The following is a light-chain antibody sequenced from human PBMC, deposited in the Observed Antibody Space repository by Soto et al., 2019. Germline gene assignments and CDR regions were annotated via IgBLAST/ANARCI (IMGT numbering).Light chain of an antibody. Sequence: DIQMAQSPSSLSASVGDTVTITCRASRNINTYLNWYPQKPGKAPKLLIFGASSLQSGVPSRFSGTGSRTDFTLTINSLQPEDFATYCCQHTSAAPFTFGPGTKVDIK. CDR1: RNINTY. CDR2: GAS. V-gene: IGKV1-39*01. CDR3: QHTSAAPFT. J-gene: IGKJ3*01.